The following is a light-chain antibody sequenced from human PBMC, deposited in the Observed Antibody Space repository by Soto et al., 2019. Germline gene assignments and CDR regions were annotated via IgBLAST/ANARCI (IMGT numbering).Light chain of an antibody. J-gene: IGLJ2*01. V-gene: IGLV2-23*01. Sequence: QSVLTQPASVSGSPGQSITISCTGTSSVVGSYNLVSWYQHHPGKAPKFIIYEDNKRPSGVSNRFSGSKSGNTASRTISGLQAEDQADYYSCAFVRSNALLFGGGSKLTVL. CDR2: EDN. CDR3: CAFVRSNALL. CDR1: SSVVGSYNL.